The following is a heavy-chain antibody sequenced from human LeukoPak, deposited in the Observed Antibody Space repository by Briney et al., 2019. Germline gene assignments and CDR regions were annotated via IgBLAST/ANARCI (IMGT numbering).Heavy chain of an antibody. V-gene: IGHV1-69*13. CDR1: GYTFTSNY. Sequence: SVKVSCKAFGYTFTSNYMHWVRQAPGQGLEWMGGIIPIFGTANYAQKFQGRVTITADESTSTVYMELSSLRSEDTAVYYCARDTRHRYCSSTNCYRGWFDPWGQGTLVTVSS. D-gene: IGHD2-2*01. CDR2: IIPIFGTA. J-gene: IGHJ5*02. CDR3: ARDTRHRYCSSTNCYRGWFDP.